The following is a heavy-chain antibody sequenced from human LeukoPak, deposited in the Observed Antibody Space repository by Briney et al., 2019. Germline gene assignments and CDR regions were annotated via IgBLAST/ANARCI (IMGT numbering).Heavy chain of an antibody. J-gene: IGHJ4*02. V-gene: IGHV3-23*01. CDR2: IGGSGGST. CDR1: GFTFSSYA. Sequence: GGSLRLSCAASGFTFSSYAMSWVRQAPGKGLEWVSAIGGSGGSTYYADSVKGRFTISRDNSKNTLYLQMNSLRAEDAAVYYCAKERNLVVVVASTNWGQGTLVTVSS. D-gene: IGHD2-15*01. CDR3: AKERNLVVVVASTN.